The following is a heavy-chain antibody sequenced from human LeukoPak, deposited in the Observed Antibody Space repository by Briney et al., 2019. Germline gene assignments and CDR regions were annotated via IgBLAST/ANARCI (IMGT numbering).Heavy chain of an antibody. CDR1: GGSFSGYF. Sequence: PSETLSLTCAVYGGSFSGYFWTWIRQPPGKGLEWIGEINYSGSTNYNPSLKSRVTISVDTSKNQFSLKLSSVTAADTAVNYCATCGGGIAAAGSLDYWGQGTLVTVSS. V-gene: IGHV4-34*01. CDR2: INYSGST. D-gene: IGHD6-13*01. J-gene: IGHJ4*02. CDR3: ATCGGGIAAAGSLDY.